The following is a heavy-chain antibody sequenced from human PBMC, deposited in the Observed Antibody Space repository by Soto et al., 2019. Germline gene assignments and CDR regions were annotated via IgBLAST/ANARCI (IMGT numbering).Heavy chain of an antibody. CDR1: GYSFTSYW. Sequence: RGESLKISCKGSGYSFTSYWIAWVRQMPGGGLEWMGIINPADSDIRYSPSFQGQVTISVDKSINTAYLQWSSLKASDTATYYCTRPQSSGWYDYWGQGTLVTVSS. J-gene: IGHJ4*02. CDR3: TRPQSSGWYDY. D-gene: IGHD3-22*01. V-gene: IGHV5-51*01. CDR2: INPADSDI.